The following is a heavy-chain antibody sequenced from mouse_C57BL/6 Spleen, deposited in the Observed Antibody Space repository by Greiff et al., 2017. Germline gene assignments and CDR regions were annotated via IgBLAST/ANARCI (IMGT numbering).Heavy chain of an antibody. CDR3: ARRGLYGSSLYYAMDY. Sequence: QVQLQQPGTELVKPGASVKLSCKASGYTFTSYWMHWVKQRPGQGLEWIGNINPSNGGTTYNEKFKSKATLTVDKSSSTAYMQLSSLTSEDSAVYYCARRGLYGSSLYYAMDYWGQGTSVTVSS. J-gene: IGHJ4*01. D-gene: IGHD1-1*01. V-gene: IGHV1-53*01. CDR2: INPSNGGT. CDR1: GYTFTSYW.